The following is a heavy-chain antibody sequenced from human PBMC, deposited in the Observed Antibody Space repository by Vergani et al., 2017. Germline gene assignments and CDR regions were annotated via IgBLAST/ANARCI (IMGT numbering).Heavy chain of an antibody. CDR1: GGSITSSSYY. CDR2: IYHSGGA. V-gene: IGHV4-39*01. Sequence: QLHLQESGPGLVKPSETLSLTCTVSGGSITSSSYYWGWIRQPPGKGLEWLGNIYHSGGAYYNPSLKGRVTISVDPSKNQFSLEVTSVTAADTAIYFCARTESFILRYFHWALWGQGTLVTVSS. J-gene: IGHJ4*02. D-gene: IGHD3-9*01. CDR3: ARTESFILRYFHWAL.